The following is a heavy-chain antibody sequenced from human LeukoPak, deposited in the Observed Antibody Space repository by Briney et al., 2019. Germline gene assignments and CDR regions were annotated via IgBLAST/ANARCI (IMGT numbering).Heavy chain of an antibody. CDR1: GFTFSSYAM. V-gene: IGHV4-4*02. Sequence: GSLRLSCAASGFTFSSYAMSWVRQAPGKGLEWIGEIYHSGSTNYNPSLKSRVTISVDKSKNQFSLKLSSVTAADTAVYYCARSRSDYGDYVYWGQGTLVTVSS. CDR2: IYHSGST. CDR3: ARSRSDYGDYVY. D-gene: IGHD4-17*01. J-gene: IGHJ4*02.